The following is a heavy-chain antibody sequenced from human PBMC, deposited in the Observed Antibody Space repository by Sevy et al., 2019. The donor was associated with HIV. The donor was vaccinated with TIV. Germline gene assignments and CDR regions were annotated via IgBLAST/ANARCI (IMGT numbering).Heavy chain of an antibody. V-gene: IGHV3-23*01. J-gene: IGHJ4*02. D-gene: IGHD3-22*01. CDR1: GFTFSSYA. Sequence: GGSLRLSCAASGFTFSSYAMSWVRQAPGKGLEWVSAISVSGGSTYYADSVKGRFTISRDNSKNTLYLQMNSLRAEDTAVYYCANLDDPDYYDSSGYFLPPDYWGQGTLVTVSS. CDR3: ANLDDPDYYDSSGYFLPPDY. CDR2: ISVSGGST.